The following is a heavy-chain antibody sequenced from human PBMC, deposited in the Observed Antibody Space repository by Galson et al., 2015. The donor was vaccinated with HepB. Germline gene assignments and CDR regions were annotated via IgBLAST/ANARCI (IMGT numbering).Heavy chain of an antibody. Sequence: CAIFGDSVSSHSAAWNWIRQSPSRGLEWLGRTYYRSKWYNDYAVSVKSRITINPDTSKNQFSLQLNSLTPEDTAVYYCARARGLVRDAFDIWGQGTMVTVSS. D-gene: IGHD6-19*01. J-gene: IGHJ3*02. CDR2: TYYRSKWYN. V-gene: IGHV6-1*01. CDR1: GDSVSSHSAA. CDR3: ARARGLVRDAFDI.